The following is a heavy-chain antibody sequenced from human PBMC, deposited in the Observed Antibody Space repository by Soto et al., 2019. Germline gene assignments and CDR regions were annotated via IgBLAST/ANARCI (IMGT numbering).Heavy chain of an antibody. J-gene: IGHJ3*02. V-gene: IGHV1-2*04. CDR1: GYTFTGYY. CDR2: INPNSGGT. D-gene: IGHD2-15*01. Sequence: GASVKVSCKASGYTFTGYYMHWVRQAPGQGLEWMGWINPNSGGTNYAQKFQGWVTMTRDTSISTAYMELSRLRSDDTAVYYCARDMGGVGYCSGGSCYVAFDIRGQGTMVTVSS. CDR3: ARDMGGVGYCSGGSCYVAFDI.